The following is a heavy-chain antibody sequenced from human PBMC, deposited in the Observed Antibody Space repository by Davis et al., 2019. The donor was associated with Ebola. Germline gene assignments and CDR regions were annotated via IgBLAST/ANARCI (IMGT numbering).Heavy chain of an antibody. CDR3: AAGGNYYGMDV. CDR1: GLPFTTYI. Sequence: PGGSLRLSCTASGLPFTTYIMNWVRQAPGKGLEWVSSISGSSFYIYYADSVKGRFTISRHNSKNTLYLQMNSLRAEDTAVYYCAAGGNYYGMDVWGQGTTVTVSS. D-gene: IGHD2-15*01. J-gene: IGHJ6*02. V-gene: IGHV3-21*04. CDR2: ISGSSFYI.